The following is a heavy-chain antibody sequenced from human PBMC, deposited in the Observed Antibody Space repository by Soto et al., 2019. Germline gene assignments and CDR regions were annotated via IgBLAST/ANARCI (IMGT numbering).Heavy chain of an antibody. J-gene: IGHJ2*01. V-gene: IGHV3-23*01. CDR1: GFSFTSYA. D-gene: IGHD1-26*01. CDR2: ISGSGRST. CDR3: ANRGAGDDNIRYWFFDL. Sequence: EVPLLESGGGLVQPGGSLRLSCAVSGFSFTSYAMSWVRQAPGKGLEWVSAISGSGRSTYYADSVKGRFTISRDNSKNTLFLEMNSLRAEDTAVYYCANRGAGDDNIRYWFFDLWGRGTLVTVSS.